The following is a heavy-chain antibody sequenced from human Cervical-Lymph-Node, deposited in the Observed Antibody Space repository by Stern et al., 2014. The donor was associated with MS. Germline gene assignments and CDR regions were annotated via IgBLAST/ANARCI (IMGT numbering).Heavy chain of an antibody. CDR1: GFIFNYYA. D-gene: IGHD4-17*01. J-gene: IGHJ4*02. V-gene: IGHV3-30*04. Sequence: VQLVESGGGVVQPGRSLRLSCAASGFIFNYYAMYWVRQAPGKGLQWVEVISNDGSSRDYADSVKGRFTISRDNSKNTLFLQMNSLRVEDTGVYYCASRYDYGDYIYWGQGTLVTVSS. CDR3: ASRYDYGDYIY. CDR2: ISNDGSSR.